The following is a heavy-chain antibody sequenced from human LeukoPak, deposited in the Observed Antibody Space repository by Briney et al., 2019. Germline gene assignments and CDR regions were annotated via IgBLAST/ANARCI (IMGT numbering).Heavy chain of an antibody. D-gene: IGHD2-15*01. Sequence: GGSLRLSCAASGITFSSYNMNWVRQAPGKGLEWVSSISSSSSYIYYADSVKGRFTISRDSAKNSLFLQMNSLRAEDTAVYYCARDRWHDYWGQGTLVTVSS. V-gene: IGHV3-21*01. J-gene: IGHJ4*02. CDR2: ISSSSSYI. CDR3: ARDRWHDY. CDR1: GITFSSYN.